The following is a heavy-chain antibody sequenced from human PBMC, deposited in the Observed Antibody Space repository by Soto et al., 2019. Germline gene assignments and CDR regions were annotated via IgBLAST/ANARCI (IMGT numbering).Heavy chain of an antibody. D-gene: IGHD2-2*01. CDR3: ARKSCSSDNCNRGWFGP. CDR2: IRGSADNT. V-gene: IGHV3-23*04. CDR1: GFTFTSSA. J-gene: IGHJ5*02. Sequence: EVQLVESGGGLVQPGGSLRLSCATSGFTFTSSAMSWVRQAPGQGLEWVSTIRGSADNTHYADSVKGRFTISRDNSKNTLYLQMNSLRAEDTAVYYCARKSCSSDNCNRGWFGPWGRGTLVTVSS.